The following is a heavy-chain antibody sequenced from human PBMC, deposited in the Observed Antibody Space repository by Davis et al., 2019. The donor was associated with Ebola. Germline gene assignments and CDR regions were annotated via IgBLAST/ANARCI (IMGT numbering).Heavy chain of an antibody. V-gene: IGHV4-39*07. D-gene: IGHD1-1*01. CDR2: IYYSGST. J-gene: IGHJ4*02. CDR3: ARSLGPPLEVDY. Sequence: PSETLSLTCTVSGGSISSSSYYWGWIRQPPGKGLEWIGSIYYSGSTYYNPSLKSRVTISVDKSKNQFSLKLSSVTAADTAVYYCARSLGPPLEVDYWGQGTLVTVSS. CDR1: GGSISSSSYY.